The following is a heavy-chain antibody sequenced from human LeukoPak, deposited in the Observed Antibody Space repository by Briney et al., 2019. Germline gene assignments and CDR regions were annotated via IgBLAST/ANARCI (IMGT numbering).Heavy chain of an antibody. V-gene: IGHV1-18*01. J-gene: IGHJ4*02. CDR2: ISAYNGNT. CDR1: GYTFTSYG. Sequence: ASVKVSCKASGYTFTSYGISWVRQAPGQGLEWMGWISAYNGNTNYAQKLQGSVTMTTDTSTSTAYMELRSLRSDDTAVYYCATRIAAAGLDYWGQGTLVTVSS. D-gene: IGHD6-13*01. CDR3: ATRIAAAGLDY.